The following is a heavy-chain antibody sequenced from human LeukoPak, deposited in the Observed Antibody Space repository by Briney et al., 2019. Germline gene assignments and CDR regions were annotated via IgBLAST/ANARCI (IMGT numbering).Heavy chain of an antibody. D-gene: IGHD5-24*01. CDR1: EFTFRTSA. J-gene: IGHJ4*02. CDR2: ISDSGGST. CDR3: AKVFTNYCRGLDY. V-gene: IGHV3-23*01. Sequence: GGSLRLSCAASEFTFRTSAMSWVRQAPGKGLVWVSAISDSGGSTYYAESVEGRFTISRDNSKNTLYLQMNSLRAEDTAVYYCAKVFTNYCRGLDYWGQGTQVTVSS.